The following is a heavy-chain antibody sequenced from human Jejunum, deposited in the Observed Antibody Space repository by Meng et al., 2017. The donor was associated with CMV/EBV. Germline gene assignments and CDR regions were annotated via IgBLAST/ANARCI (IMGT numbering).Heavy chain of an antibody. V-gene: IGHV4-61*02. CDR3: TMEPPGD. Sequence: QVALQGSGPGLVKPSQTLSLTCAVFGVSVNRGNYYWGWIRQPAGKGLEWIGRMYSNGRAGYNPSLKSRVTISMDTSRNQFSLTLDSVAAADTAVYYCTMEPPGDWGRGTLVTVSS. CDR1: GVSVNRGNYY. CDR2: MYSNGRA. D-gene: IGHD1-14*01. J-gene: IGHJ1*01.